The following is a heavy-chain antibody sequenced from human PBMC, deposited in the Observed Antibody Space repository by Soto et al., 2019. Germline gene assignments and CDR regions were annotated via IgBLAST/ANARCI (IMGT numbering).Heavy chain of an antibody. D-gene: IGHD1-26*01. CDR2: ISNDGSST. V-gene: IGHV3-74*01. CDR1: GFTSSSYW. J-gene: IGHJ6*02. CDR3: ARAYGGGSYHLYYYYGMDV. Sequence: GGSLRLSCAASGFTSSSYWIHWVRQAPGKGLVWVSRISNDGSSTNYADSVKGRFTISRDNAKNTVYLQMNSLRAEDTAVYYCARAYGGGSYHLYYYYGMDVWGQGTTVTVSS.